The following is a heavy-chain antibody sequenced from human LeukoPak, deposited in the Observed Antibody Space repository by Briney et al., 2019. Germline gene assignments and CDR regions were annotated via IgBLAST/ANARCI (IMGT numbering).Heavy chain of an antibody. CDR3: AREGVVAGSSRGWFDP. J-gene: IGHJ5*02. V-gene: IGHV1-2*06. Sequence: ASVKVSCKASGYTFTGYYMHWVRQAPGQGLEWMGRIKPDDGATNYAQKIQGRVTLTRDTSISTSYMELSSLTPDDTAVYFCAREGVVAGSSRGWFDPWGHGTQVTVSS. D-gene: IGHD6-19*01. CDR1: GYTFTGYY. CDR2: IKPDDGAT.